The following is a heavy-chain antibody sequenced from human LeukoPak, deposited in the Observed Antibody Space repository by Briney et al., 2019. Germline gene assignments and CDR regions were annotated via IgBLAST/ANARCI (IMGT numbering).Heavy chain of an antibody. Sequence: GGSLRLSCAASGFTVSSNYMSWVRQAPGKGLEWVSVIYSGGSTYYADSVKGRFTISRDNSKNTLYLQMNSLRAEDTAVYYCARGRQWLAYFDYWGQGTPVTVSS. V-gene: IGHV3-53*01. CDR1: GFTVSSNY. CDR3: ARGRQWLAYFDY. D-gene: IGHD6-19*01. J-gene: IGHJ4*02. CDR2: IYSGGST.